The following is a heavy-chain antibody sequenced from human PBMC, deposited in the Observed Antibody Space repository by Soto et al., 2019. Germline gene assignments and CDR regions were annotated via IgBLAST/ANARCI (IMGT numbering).Heavy chain of an antibody. V-gene: IGHV3-30-3*01. Sequence: GGSLRLSCAASGFTFSSYAMHWVRQAPGKGLEWVAVISYDGSNKYYADSVKGRFTISRDNSKNTLYLQMNSLRAEDTAVYYCARTAIKRTYYYDSSGYYFGYRGQGTLVTVSS. CDR3: ARTAIKRTYYYDSSGYYFGY. CDR1: GFTFSSYA. CDR2: ISYDGSNK. D-gene: IGHD3-22*01. J-gene: IGHJ4*02.